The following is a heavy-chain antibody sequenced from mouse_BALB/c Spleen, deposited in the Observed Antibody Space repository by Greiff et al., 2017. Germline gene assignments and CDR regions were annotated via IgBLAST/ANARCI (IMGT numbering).Heavy chain of an antibody. D-gene: IGHD1-1*01. CDR3: ARGYYGSSYDYFDY. CDR1: GYTFTSYW. J-gene: IGHJ2*01. Sequence: VKLMESGAELARPGASVKLSCKASGYTFTSYWMQWVKQRPGQGLEWIGAIYPGDGDTRYTQKFKGKATLTADKSSSTAYMQLSSLASEDSAVYYCARGYYGSSYDYFDYWGQGTTLTVSS. V-gene: IGHV1-87*01. CDR2: IYPGDGDT.